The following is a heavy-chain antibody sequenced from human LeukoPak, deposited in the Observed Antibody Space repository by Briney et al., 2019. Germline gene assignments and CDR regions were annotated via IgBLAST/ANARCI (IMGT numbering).Heavy chain of an antibody. CDR1: GGSISSGGYY. CDR2: IYYSGST. D-gene: IGHD3-22*01. V-gene: IGHV4-31*03. J-gene: IGHJ4*02. CDR3: AREARSGYYYFYFDY. Sequence: PSQTLSLTCTVSGGSISSGGYYWGWLRQHPGKGLEWIGYIYYSGSTYYNPSLKSRVTISVDTSKNQFSLKLSSVTAADTAVYYCAREARSGYYYFYFDYWGQGTLVTVSS.